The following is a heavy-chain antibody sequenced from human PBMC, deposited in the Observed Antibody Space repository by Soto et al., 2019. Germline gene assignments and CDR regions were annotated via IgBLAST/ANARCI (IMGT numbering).Heavy chain of an antibody. Sequence: EVQLVESGGGLVQPGGSGKLPCAASGFSFSRSWMHWVRQAPGKGLVWVSHISSDGSGTAYADSVKDRFTISRDNAKNELYLQMDSLRGEDTAVYFCARAAYGDYTDYWGQGTLVTVSS. J-gene: IGHJ4*02. CDR2: ISSDGSGT. CDR3: ARAAYGDYTDY. CDR1: GFSFSRSW. V-gene: IGHV3-74*01. D-gene: IGHD4-17*01.